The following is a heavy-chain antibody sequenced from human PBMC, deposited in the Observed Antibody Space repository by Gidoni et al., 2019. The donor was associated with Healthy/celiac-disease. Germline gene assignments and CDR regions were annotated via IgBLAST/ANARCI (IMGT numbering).Heavy chain of an antibody. CDR2: ISWKSGSI. CDR1: GFTFDDYS. J-gene: IGHJ6*02. V-gene: IGHV3-9*01. D-gene: IGHD4-4*01. Sequence: EVQLVESGGGLVQPGRSLRLSCAASGFTFDDYSMHWVRQAPGKGLEGVAGISWKSGSIGDADSVKGRFNISRDNAKKSLDLQRNSLRAEDTALYYCAKGPTTQVGYGMDVWGQGTTVTVSS. CDR3: AKGPTTQVGYGMDV.